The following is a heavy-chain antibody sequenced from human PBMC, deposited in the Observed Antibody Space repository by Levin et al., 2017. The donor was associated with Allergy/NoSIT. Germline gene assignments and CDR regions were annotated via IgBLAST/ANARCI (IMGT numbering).Heavy chain of an antibody. J-gene: IGHJ4*02. D-gene: IGHD6-6*01. CDR2: ISYDGSTK. Sequence: PAGGSLRLSCAASGFTFSDYGMHWVRQSPGKGLEWVAMISYDGSTKYYADSVKGRFTISKDNSKNTLYLQMDSLRAEDTSVYYCAKAGGMGQLVVYWGQGTLVTVSS. CDR1: GFTFSDYG. V-gene: IGHV3-30*18. CDR3: AKAGGMGQLVVY.